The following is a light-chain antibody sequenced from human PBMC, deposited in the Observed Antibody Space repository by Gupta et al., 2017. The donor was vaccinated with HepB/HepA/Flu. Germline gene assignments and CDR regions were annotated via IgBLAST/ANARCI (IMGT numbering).Light chain of an antibody. Sequence: EFVLPQSPATLPVSPGERATLSCRASQSVSSYLAWYQQKPGKAPRPLIYDASNRATGIPARCSCSGDGTDFTLTISSLEPEDFVVYDCQQRSKTFGQGTKLEIK. V-gene: IGKV3-11*01. J-gene: IGKJ2*01. CDR3: QQRSKT. CDR1: QSVSSY. CDR2: DAS.